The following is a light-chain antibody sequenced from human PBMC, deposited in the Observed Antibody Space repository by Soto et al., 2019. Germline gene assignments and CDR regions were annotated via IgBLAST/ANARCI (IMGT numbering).Light chain of an antibody. Sequence: QSALTQPPSVSGAPGQTVTISCTGTSSNFGAGHVVHWYQQLPETAPRLLVYGDFNRPSGVPARFSGSKSGTSASLAITGLQAEDEADYYCQAYDNCLRGWVFGGVTKLTVL. V-gene: IGLV1-40*01. CDR3: QAYDNCLRGWV. CDR1: SSNFGAGHV. J-gene: IGLJ3*02. CDR2: GDF.